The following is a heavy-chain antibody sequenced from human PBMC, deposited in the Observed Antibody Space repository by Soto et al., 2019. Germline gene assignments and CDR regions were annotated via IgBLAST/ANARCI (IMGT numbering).Heavy chain of an antibody. D-gene: IGHD6-6*01. CDR3: ARGKVLSSYYYGMDV. CDR1: GYTFTGYY. J-gene: IGHJ6*02. Sequence: ASVKVSCKASGYTFTGYYIHWVRQAPGQGLEWMGWINPNSGGTNYAQKFQGRVTMTRDTSISTAYMELSRLRSDDTAVYYCARGKVLSSYYYGMDVWGQGPTVPVYS. CDR2: INPNSGGT. V-gene: IGHV1-2*02.